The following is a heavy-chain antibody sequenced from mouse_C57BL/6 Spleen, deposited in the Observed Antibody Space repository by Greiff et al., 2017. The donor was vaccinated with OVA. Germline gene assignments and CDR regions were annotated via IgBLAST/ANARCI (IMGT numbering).Heavy chain of an antibody. D-gene: IGHD4-1*01. CDR3: ARERDWVSFAY. CDR1: GYTFTSYD. J-gene: IGHJ3*01. CDR2: IYPRDGST. Sequence: VHLVESGPELVKPGASVKLSCKASGYTFTSYDINWVKQRPGQGLEWIGWIYPRDGSTKYNEKFKGKATLTVDTSSSTAYMELHSLTSEDSAVYFCARERDWVSFAYWGQGTLVTVSA. V-gene: IGHV1-85*01.